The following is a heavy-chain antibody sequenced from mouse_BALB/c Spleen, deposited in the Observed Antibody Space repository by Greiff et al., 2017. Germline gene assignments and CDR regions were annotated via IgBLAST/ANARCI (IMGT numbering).Heavy chain of an antibody. CDR3: ARSFHFDY. V-gene: IGHV5-17*02. Sequence: DVQLVESGGGLVQPGGSRKLSCAASGFTFSSFGMHWVRQAPEKGLEWVAYISSGSSTIYYADTVKGRFTISRDNPKNTLFLQMTSLRSEDTAMYYCARSFHFDYWGQGTTLTVSS. CDR2: ISSGSSTI. CDR1: GFTFSSFG. J-gene: IGHJ2*01.